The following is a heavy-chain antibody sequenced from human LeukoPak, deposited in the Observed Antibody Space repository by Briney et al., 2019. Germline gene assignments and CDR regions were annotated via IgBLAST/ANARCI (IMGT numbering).Heavy chain of an antibody. CDR2: INPNSGGT. D-gene: IGHD3-22*01. Sequence: ASVKVSCKASGYTFTGYYMHWVRQAPGQGLERMGWINPNSGGTNYAQKFQGRVTMTRDTSISTAYMELSRLRSDDTAVYYCAPSSGCYPYYFDYWGQGTLVTVSS. CDR1: GYTFTGYY. V-gene: IGHV1-2*02. J-gene: IGHJ4*02. CDR3: APSSGCYPYYFDY.